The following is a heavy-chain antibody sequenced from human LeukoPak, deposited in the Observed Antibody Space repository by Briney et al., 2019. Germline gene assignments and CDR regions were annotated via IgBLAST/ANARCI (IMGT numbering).Heavy chain of an antibody. D-gene: IGHD2-15*01. CDR1: GFTFRTYW. J-gene: IGHJ6*02. Sequence: GGSLRLSCAASGFTFRTYWMHWVRQVPGKGLVWISRINTDGSSTSHADSVKGRFTISRDNAQNTLYLQMNSLRPEDTAVYYCTRYLLASYGMDVWGRGTTVTVSS. CDR2: INTDGSST. V-gene: IGHV3-74*01. CDR3: TRYLLASYGMDV.